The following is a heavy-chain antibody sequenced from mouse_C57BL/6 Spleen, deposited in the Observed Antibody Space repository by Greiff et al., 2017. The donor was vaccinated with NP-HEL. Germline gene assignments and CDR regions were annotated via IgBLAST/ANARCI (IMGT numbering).Heavy chain of an antibody. V-gene: IGHV2-5*01. CDR1: GFSLTSYG. CDR2: IWRGGST. Sequence: VKLQQSGPGLVQPSQSLSITCTVSGFSLTSYGVHWVRQSPGKGLEWLGVIWRGGSTDYNAAFMSRLSITKDNSKSQVFFKMNSLQADDTAIYYCAKKDDGYYYAMDYWGQGTSVTVSS. CDR3: AKKDDGYYYAMDY. D-gene: IGHD2-3*01. J-gene: IGHJ4*01.